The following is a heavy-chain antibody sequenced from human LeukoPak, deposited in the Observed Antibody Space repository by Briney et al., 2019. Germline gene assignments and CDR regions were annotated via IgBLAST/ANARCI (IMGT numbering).Heavy chain of an antibody. Sequence: GGSLRLSCAASGFTFSIYSMNWVRQAPGKGLEWVSYISSSSSTILYADSVKGRFTISRDNAKNSLYLQMNSLRAEDTAVYYCARGVRGYSYGCDYWGQGTLVTVSS. CDR3: ARGVRGYSYGCDY. D-gene: IGHD5-18*01. CDR2: ISSSSSTI. V-gene: IGHV3-48*01. CDR1: GFTFSIYS. J-gene: IGHJ4*02.